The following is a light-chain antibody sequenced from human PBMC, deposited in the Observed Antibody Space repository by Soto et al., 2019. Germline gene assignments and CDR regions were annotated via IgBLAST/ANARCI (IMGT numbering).Light chain of an antibody. CDR1: QSVSRY. Sequence: ETVLTQSPATLSLSPGERATLSCRASQSVSRYLAWYQQKPGQGPRHLIYDASNRATGIPARFSGSGSGTDFTLTISSLEPEDFAIYYCQQRSNWPPITFGQGTRLEIK. CDR3: QQRSNWPPIT. CDR2: DAS. V-gene: IGKV3-11*01. J-gene: IGKJ5*01.